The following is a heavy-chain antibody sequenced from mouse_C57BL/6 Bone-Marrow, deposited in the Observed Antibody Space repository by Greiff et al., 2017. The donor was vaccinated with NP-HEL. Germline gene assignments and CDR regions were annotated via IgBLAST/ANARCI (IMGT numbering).Heavy chain of an antibody. V-gene: IGHV1-76*01. D-gene: IGHD2-4*01. J-gene: IGHJ3*01. CDR2: IYPGSGNT. Sequence: QVQLQQSGAELVRPGASVKLSCKASGYTFTDYYINWVKQRPGQGLEWIARIYPGSGNTYYNEKFKGKATLTAEKSSSTAYMQLSSLTSEDSAVYFGAREGLRDWFAYWGKGTLVTVSA. CDR1: GYTFTDYY. CDR3: AREGLRDWFAY.